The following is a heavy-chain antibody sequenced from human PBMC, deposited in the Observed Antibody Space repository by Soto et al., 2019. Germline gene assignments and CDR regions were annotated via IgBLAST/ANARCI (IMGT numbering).Heavy chain of an antibody. CDR2: IKSKTVGGST. J-gene: IGHJ4*02. D-gene: IGHD4-17*01. CDR1: GFTFSNAW. CDR3: SYGDYYFDY. V-gene: IGHV3-15*07. Sequence: GGSLRLSCAASGFTFSNAWMNWVRQAPGKGLEWVGRIKSKTVGGSTDYAAPRKGRFTISRDDSKNTLYLQMNSLKTEDTAVYYCSYGDYYFDYWGQGTLVTVSS.